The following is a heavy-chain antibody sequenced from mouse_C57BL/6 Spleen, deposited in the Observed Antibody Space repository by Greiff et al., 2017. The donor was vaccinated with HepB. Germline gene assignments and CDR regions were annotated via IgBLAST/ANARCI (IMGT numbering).Heavy chain of an antibody. CDR1: GYTFTSYG. D-gene: IGHD1-1*01. Sequence: QVQLVESGAELARPGASVKLSCKASGYTFTSYGISWVKQRTGQGLEWIGEIYPRSGNTYYNEKFKGKATLTADKSSSTAYIELRSLTSEDSAVYFCARRDYYGSSYFDYWGQGTTLTVSS. J-gene: IGHJ2*01. CDR2: IYPRSGNT. CDR3: ARRDYYGSSYFDY. V-gene: IGHV1-81*01.